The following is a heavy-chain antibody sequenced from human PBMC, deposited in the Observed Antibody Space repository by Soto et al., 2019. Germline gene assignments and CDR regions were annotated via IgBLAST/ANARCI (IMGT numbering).Heavy chain of an antibody. V-gene: IGHV3-66*01. Sequence: GGSLRLSCAASGFTVSSNYMSWVRQAPGKGLEWVSVIYSGGSTYYADSVKGRFTISRDNSKNTLYLQMNSLRAEDTAGYYCTREFRYFHWPVDFWAQGTLVTVSS. CDR1: GFTVSSNY. D-gene: IGHD3-9*01. CDR3: TREFRYFHWPVDF. J-gene: IGHJ4*02. CDR2: IYSGGST.